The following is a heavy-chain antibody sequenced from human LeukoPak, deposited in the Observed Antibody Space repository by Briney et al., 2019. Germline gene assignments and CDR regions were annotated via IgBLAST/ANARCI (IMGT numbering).Heavy chain of an antibody. J-gene: IGHJ4*02. CDR1: GGSISSGGYS. CDR3: ARLVAATGNFDY. CDR2: IYHSGST. V-gene: IGHV4-30-2*01. D-gene: IGHD6-13*01. Sequence: SQTLSLTCAVSGGSISSGGYSWSWIRQPPGKGREWIGYIYHSGSTYYNQSLKSRVTISVDRSKNQFSLKLSSVTAADTAVYYRARLVAATGNFDYWGQGTLVTVSS.